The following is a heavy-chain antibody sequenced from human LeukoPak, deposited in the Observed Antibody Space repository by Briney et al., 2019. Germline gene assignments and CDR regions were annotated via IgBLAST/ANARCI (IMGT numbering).Heavy chain of an antibody. J-gene: IGHJ6*02. CDR1: GFTVDGYA. CDR3: AKDRWSSGSDSTGMEV. CDR2: ADSTGT. V-gene: IGHV3-43*02. D-gene: IGHD2-21*02. Sequence: PGGFLRLSCAASGFTVDGYAVHWVRQAPGKGLEWVSRADSTGTYYADSVKGRFTISTDNNRNSLYLQMNSLTIEDTAFYYCAKDRWSSGSDSTGMEVWGQGTTVTVSS.